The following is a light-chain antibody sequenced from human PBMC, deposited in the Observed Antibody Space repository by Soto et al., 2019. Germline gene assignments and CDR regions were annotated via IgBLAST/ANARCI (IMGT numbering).Light chain of an antibody. CDR2: DAS. CDR1: QSVSSN. Sequence: EIVMTQSPATLSVSPGERATFSCRASQSVSSNLAWYQQKPGQAPRLLIYDASTRATGIPARFSGSGSGTEFTLTISSLQSEDFAVYYCQQYNNWPPLTFGGGTKVEI. V-gene: IGKV3-15*01. CDR3: QQYNNWPPLT. J-gene: IGKJ4*01.